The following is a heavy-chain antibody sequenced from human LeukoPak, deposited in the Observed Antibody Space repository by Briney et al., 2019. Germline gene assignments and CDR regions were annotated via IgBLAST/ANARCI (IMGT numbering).Heavy chain of an antibody. CDR1: GFSFSSYG. V-gene: IGHV3-30*02. D-gene: IGHD1-26*01. CDR2: IRSDGSNK. CDR3: ATYIVGPTLDY. J-gene: IGHJ4*02. Sequence: GGSLRLSCAGSGFSFSSYGMHWVRQAPGKGLEWMAFIRSDGSNKYYADSVRGRFTISRDNARNSFYLQLNSLRAEDTALYYCATYIVGPTLDYWGQGALVTVSS.